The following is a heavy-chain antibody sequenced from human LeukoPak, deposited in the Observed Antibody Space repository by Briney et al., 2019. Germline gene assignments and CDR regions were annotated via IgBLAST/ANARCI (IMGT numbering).Heavy chain of an antibody. CDR2: ISYSGST. CDR3: ASTSIAAAGSGWMEFDY. J-gene: IGHJ4*02. V-gene: IGHV4-59*08. Sequence: HSETLSLTCTVSGASIRSYYCNWIRQPPGKGLEWIGDISYSGSTNYNPSLKSRVTMSLDTSKNQFSLKLSSVTAADTAVYYCASTSIAAAGSGWMEFDYWGQGTLVTVSS. D-gene: IGHD6-13*01. CDR1: GASIRSYY.